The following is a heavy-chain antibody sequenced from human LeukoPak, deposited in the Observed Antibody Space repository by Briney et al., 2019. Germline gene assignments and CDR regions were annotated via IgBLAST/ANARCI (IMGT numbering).Heavy chain of an antibody. CDR3: ARDGSGYYGDFDY. CDR1: GFTFSSYT. Sequence: GGSLRLSCAASGFTFSSYTMNWVRQAPGKGLEWVSYISSSSSTTYYADSVKGRFTISRDNAKNSLYLHMNSLRAEDTAVYYCARDGSGYYGDFDYWGQGTLVTVSS. CDR2: ISSSSSTT. V-gene: IGHV3-48*01. J-gene: IGHJ4*02. D-gene: IGHD3-22*01.